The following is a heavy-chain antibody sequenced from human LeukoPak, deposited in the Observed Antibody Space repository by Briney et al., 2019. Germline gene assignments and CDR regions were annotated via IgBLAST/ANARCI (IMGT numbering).Heavy chain of an antibody. V-gene: IGHV4-61*01. CDR2: IYYSGST. CDR1: SRSVSSGSYY. D-gene: IGHD6-13*01. J-gene: IGHJ1*01. Sequence: SQSLSLTCTVSSRSVSSGSYYWSWIRQPPGKGLEWVGYIYYSGSTNYNPSLQSRVTISVDTSKNQFSLKPSSVTTADTAVYYCARSITSSWYGDFQHWGQGTLVTVSS. CDR3: ARSITSSWYGDFQH.